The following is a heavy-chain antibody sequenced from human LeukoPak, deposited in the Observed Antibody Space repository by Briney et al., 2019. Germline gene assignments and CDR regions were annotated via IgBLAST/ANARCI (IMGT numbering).Heavy chain of an antibody. Sequence: SVKVSCKASGGTFSSYAISWVRQAPGQGLEWMGGIIPIFGTANYAQKFQGRVTITTDDSTSTAYMELSSLRSEDTAVYYCASLSSSSYRFYYYYMDVWGKGTTVTVSS. CDR2: IIPIFGTA. CDR3: ASLSSSSYRFYYYYMDV. V-gene: IGHV1-69*05. D-gene: IGHD6-6*01. J-gene: IGHJ6*03. CDR1: GGTFSSYA.